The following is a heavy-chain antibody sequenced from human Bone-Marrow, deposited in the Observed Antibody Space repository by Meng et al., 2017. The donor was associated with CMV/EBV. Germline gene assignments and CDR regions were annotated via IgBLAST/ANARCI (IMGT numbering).Heavy chain of an antibody. CDR3: ARDHSYSSSWSDY. CDR2: IYSCGST. Sequence: GESLKISCAASGFTVSSNYMSWVRQAPGKGLEWVSVIYSCGSTYYADSVKGRFTISRDNSKNTLYLQMNSLRAEDTAVYYCARDHSYSSSWSDYWGQGTLVTVSS. J-gene: IGHJ4*02. V-gene: IGHV3-66*03. CDR1: GFTVSSNY. D-gene: IGHD6-13*01.